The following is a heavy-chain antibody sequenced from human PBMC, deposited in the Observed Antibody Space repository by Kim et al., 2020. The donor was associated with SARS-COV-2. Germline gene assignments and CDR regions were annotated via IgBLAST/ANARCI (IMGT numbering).Heavy chain of an antibody. D-gene: IGHD2-8*01. V-gene: IGHV3-23*01. Sequence: KGRFTISRDNSKNTLYLQMNSLRAEDTAVYYCAKPQAGYCTNGVCFSMDVWGQGTTVTVSS. CDR3: AKPQAGYCTNGVCFSMDV. J-gene: IGHJ6*02.